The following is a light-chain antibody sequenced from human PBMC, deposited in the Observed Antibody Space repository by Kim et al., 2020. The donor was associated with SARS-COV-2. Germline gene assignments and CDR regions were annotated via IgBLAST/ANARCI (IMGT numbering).Light chain of an antibody. J-gene: IGLJ2*01. CDR3: QSRDSGGKVV. CDR2: GRN. Sequence: SELTQDPVVSVALGQTVRITCQGDSLRSYYATWYQQKPRQAPVLVIFGRNNRPSGIPDRFSGSASGNTASLTISGTQAEDEADFYCQSRDSGGKVVFGGGTQLTVL. V-gene: IGLV3-19*01. CDR1: SLRSYY.